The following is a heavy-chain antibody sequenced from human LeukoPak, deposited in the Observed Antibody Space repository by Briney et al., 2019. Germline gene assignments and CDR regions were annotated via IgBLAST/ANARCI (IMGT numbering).Heavy chain of an antibody. CDR2: IYHSGST. Sequence: SETLSLTCAVSGYSISSGYYWGWIRQPPGKGLEWIGSIYHSGSTYYSPSLKSRVTISVDTSKNQFSLKLSSVTAADTAVYYCARSGRPLRYWGQGTLVTVSS. CDR1: GYSISSGYY. D-gene: IGHD1-26*01. V-gene: IGHV4-38-2*01. J-gene: IGHJ4*02. CDR3: ARSGRPLRY.